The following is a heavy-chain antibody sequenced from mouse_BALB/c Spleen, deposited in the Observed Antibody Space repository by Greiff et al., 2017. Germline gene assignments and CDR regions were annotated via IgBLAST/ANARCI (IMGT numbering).Heavy chain of an antibody. CDR2: IWGGGST. CDR3: ARNEYGYAMDY. J-gene: IGHJ4*01. Sequence: VMLVESGPGLVAPSQCLSISCTVSGFSFSRYSVHWVRQPPGKGLEWLGMIWGGGSTDYNSALKSSLSISKANAKRQVFLKMNSLQTDDTAMYYCARNEYGYAMDYWGQGTSVTVSS. D-gene: IGHD5-1*01. V-gene: IGHV2-6-4*01. CDR1: GFSFSRYS.